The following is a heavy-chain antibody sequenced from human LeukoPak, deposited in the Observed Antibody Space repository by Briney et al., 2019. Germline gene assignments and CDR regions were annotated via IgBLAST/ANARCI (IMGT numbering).Heavy chain of an antibody. CDR2: ISSSSSYI. Sequence: GGSLRLSCAASGFTFTSYTINWVRQAPGEGLEWVSSISSSSSYIYYADSVKGRFTISRDNAKNSLYLQMNSLRAEDTALYYCARDYYGDYYFDYWGQGTLVTVSS. CDR1: GFTFTSYT. D-gene: IGHD4-17*01. J-gene: IGHJ4*02. V-gene: IGHV3-21*01. CDR3: ARDYYGDYYFDY.